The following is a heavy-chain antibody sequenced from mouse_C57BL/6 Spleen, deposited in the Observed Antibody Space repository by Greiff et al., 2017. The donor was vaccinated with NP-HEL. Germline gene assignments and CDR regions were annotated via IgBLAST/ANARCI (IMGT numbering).Heavy chain of an antibody. CDR2: IYPSDSET. Sequence: QVQLQQPGAELVRPGSSVKLSCKASGYTFTSYWMDWVKQRPGQGLEWIVNIYPSDSETHYNQKFKDKATLTVDKSSSTADMQLSSLTSEDSAVSYCARDFSLAMDYWGQGTSVTVSS. J-gene: IGHJ4*01. CDR1: GYTFTSYW. CDR3: ARDFSLAMDY. V-gene: IGHV1-61*01.